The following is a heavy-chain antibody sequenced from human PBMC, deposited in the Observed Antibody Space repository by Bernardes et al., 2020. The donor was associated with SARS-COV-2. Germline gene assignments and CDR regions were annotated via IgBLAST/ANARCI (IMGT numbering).Heavy chain of an antibody. J-gene: IGHJ6*03. Sequence: SETLPLTCAVYGGSFSGYYWSWIRQPPGKGLEWIGEINHSGSTNYNPSLKSRVTISVDTSKNQFSLKLSSVTAADTAVYYCARGQKQTYYYYYYMDVWGKGTTVTVSS. CDR3: ARGQKQTYYYYYYMDV. CDR2: INHSGST. V-gene: IGHV4-34*01. CDR1: GGSFSGYY. D-gene: IGHD6-13*01.